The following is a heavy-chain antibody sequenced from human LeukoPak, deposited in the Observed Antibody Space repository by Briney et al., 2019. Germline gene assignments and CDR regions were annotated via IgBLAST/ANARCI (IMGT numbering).Heavy chain of an antibody. V-gene: IGHV5-51*01. CDR2: IYPGDSDT. J-gene: IGHJ2*01. CDR3: ARQGTPGYYDSSGYYSYWYFDL. CDR1: GYSFTSYW. Sequence: GESLKISCKGSGYSFTSYWIGWVRQMPGKGLEWMGIIYPGDSDTRYSPSFQGQVTISADKSISTAYLQWSSLKASDTAMYYCARQGTPGYYDSSGYYSYWYFDLWGRGTLVTGSS. D-gene: IGHD3-22*01.